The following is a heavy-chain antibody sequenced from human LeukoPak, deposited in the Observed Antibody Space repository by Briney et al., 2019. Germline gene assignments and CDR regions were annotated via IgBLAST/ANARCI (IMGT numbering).Heavy chain of an antibody. V-gene: IGHV3-21*01. J-gene: IGHJ5*02. CDR1: GFTFSSYS. Sequence: GGSLRLSCAASGFTFSSYSMHWVRQAPGEGLEWVSSISSSSSYIYYADSVKGRFTISRDNAKNSLYLQMNSLRAEDTAVYYCARGASNSGSYYNWFDPWGQGTLVTVSS. CDR3: ARGASNSGSYYNWFDP. CDR2: ISSSSSYI. D-gene: IGHD1-26*01.